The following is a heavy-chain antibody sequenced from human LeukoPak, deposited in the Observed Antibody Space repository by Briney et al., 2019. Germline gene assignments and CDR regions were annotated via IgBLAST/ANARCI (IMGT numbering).Heavy chain of an antibody. V-gene: IGHV4-39*01. J-gene: IGHJ4*02. CDR3: ARLRAYYYDSSGYYNFDF. D-gene: IGHD3-22*01. CDR1: GGSTSSSSFY. Sequence: PSETLSLTCTVSGGSTSSSSFYWGWIRQPSGKGLECIGRISYSGRTYYNPSLQSRVTISVDTSKNQFSLRLSSVTAADTAVYYGARLRAYYYDSSGYYNFDFWGQGTLVTVSS. CDR2: ISYSGRT.